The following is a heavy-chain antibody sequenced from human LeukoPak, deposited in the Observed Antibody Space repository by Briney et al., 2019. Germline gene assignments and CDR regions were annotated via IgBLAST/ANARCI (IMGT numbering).Heavy chain of an antibody. D-gene: IGHD3-3*01. CDR3: ARDQGYYDFWSGYDYYYYMDV. Sequence: ASVKVSCKASGYTFTSYGISWVRQAPGQGLEWMGWINPNSGGTNYAQKFQGRVTMTRDTSISTAYMELSRLRSDDTAVYYCARDQGYYDFWSGYDYYYYMDVWGKGTTVTVSS. J-gene: IGHJ6*03. V-gene: IGHV1-2*02. CDR2: INPNSGGT. CDR1: GYTFTSYG.